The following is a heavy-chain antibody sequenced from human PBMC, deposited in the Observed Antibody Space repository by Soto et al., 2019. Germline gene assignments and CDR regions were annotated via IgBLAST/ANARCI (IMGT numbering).Heavy chain of an antibody. D-gene: IGHD4-17*01. CDR3: TRLRYGDYVDY. V-gene: IGHV3-7*01. J-gene: IGHJ4*02. Sequence: PGGSLRLSCASSGFTFSSYWMSWVRQAPGKGLEWVANIKQDGSEKYYVDSVKGRFTISRDNAKNSLYLQMNSLRAEDTAVYYCTRLRYGDYVDYWGQGTLVTVSS. CDR2: IKQDGSEK. CDR1: GFTFSSYW.